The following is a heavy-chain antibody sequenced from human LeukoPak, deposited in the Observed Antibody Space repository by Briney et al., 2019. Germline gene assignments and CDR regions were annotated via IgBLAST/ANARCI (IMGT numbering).Heavy chain of an antibody. D-gene: IGHD4-17*01. CDR2: ISYDGSNK. J-gene: IGHJ4*02. CDR3: AREGHDYGDYVFDY. Sequence: PGGSLRLSCAASGFTFSSYAMHWVRRAPGKGLEWVAVISYDGSNKYYADSVKGRFTISRDNSKNTLYLQMNSLRAEDTAVYYCAREGHDYGDYVFDYWGQGTLVTVSS. CDR1: GFTFSSYA. V-gene: IGHV3-30*04.